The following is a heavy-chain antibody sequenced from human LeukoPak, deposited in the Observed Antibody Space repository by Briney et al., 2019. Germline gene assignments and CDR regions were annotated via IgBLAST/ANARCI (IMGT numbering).Heavy chain of an antibody. CDR3: ARVPEYCSGGSCFSFDY. Sequence: GGSLRLSCAASGFTFSSYSMNWVRQAPGKGLEWVSSISSSSSYIYYADSVKGRFTISRDNAKNSLYLQMNSLRAEDTAVYYCARVPEYCSGGSCFSFDYWGQGTLVTVSS. J-gene: IGHJ4*02. CDR1: GFTFSSYS. D-gene: IGHD2-15*01. V-gene: IGHV3-21*06. CDR2: ISSSSSYI.